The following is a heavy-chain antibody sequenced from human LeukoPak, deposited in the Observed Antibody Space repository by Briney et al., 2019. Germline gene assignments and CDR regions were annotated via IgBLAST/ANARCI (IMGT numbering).Heavy chain of an antibody. CDR2: ISSSSSYI. CDR3: ARDFNQITIFGVVRTDYFDY. V-gene: IGHV3-21*01. CDR1: GFTFSSYS. Sequence: GGSLRLSCAASGFTFSSYSMNWVRQAPGKGLEWVSSISSSSSYIYYADSVKGRFTISRDNAKNSLYLQMNSLRAEDTAVYYCARDFNQITIFGVVRTDYFDYWGQGTLVTVSS. D-gene: IGHD3-3*01. J-gene: IGHJ4*02.